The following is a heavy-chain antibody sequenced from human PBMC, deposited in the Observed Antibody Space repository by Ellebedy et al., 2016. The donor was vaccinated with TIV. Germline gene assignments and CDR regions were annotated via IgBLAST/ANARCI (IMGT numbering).Heavy chain of an antibody. CDR3: ARASMGLDY. CDR1: GFTFSSYD. V-gene: IGHV3-13*01. D-gene: IGHD2/OR15-2a*01. Sequence: GESLKISCAASGFTFSSYDMHWVRQATGKGLEWVSAIGTAGDTYYSGSVKGRFTISRENAKNPLYLQMNSLSAGDTAVYYCARASMGLDYWGQGAPITVSS. CDR2: IGTAGDT. J-gene: IGHJ4*02.